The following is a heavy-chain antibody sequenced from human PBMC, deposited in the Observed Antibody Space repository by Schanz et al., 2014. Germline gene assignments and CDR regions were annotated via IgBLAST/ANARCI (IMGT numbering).Heavy chain of an antibody. J-gene: IGHJ4*02. V-gene: IGHV4-34*01. D-gene: IGHD2-8*02. CDR1: GGSLSGYY. CDR2: INQSGRA. CDR3: ARVGGGILTSWYSLDS. Sequence: QVQLQQWGAGLLKPSETLSLSCAVYGGSLSGYYWGWVRQPPRKGLEWIGEINQSGRASYNPSLKRRVTISVDTSNNQFSLKVPSVTAADTALYFCARVGGGILTSWYSLDSWGQGTLVTVSS.